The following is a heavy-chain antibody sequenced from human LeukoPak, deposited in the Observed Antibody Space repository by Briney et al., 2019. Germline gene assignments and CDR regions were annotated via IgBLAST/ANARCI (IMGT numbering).Heavy chain of an antibody. J-gene: IGHJ3*02. CDR3: ARRVVVGYCSSTSCFDAFDI. D-gene: IGHD2-2*03. CDR1: GFTFSSYW. V-gene: IGHV3-7*01. Sequence: GGSLRLSCAASGFTFSSYWMSWVRQAPGKGLEWVANIKQDGSEKYYVDSVKGRFTISRDNAKNSLYLQMNCLRAEDTAVYYCARRVVVGYCSSTSCFDAFDIWGQGTMVTVSS. CDR2: IKQDGSEK.